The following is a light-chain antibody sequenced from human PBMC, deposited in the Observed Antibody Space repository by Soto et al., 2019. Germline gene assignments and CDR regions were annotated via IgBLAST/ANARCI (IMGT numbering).Light chain of an antibody. CDR1: SSDVGGYNY. V-gene: IGLV2-11*01. CDR2: DVS. Sequence: QSVLTQPRSVSGSPGQSVTISCTGTSSDVGGYNYVSWYQQHPGKAPKVMIYDVSERPSGVPARFSGSKSGNTASLTISGLQAEDEADYYCCSYAGSPRYVLGTGTKVTVL. J-gene: IGLJ1*01. CDR3: CSYAGSPRYV.